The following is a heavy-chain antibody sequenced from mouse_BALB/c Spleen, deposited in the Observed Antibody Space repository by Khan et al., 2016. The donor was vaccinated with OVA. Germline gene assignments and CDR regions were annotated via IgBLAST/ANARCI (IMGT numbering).Heavy chain of an antibody. CDR2: ISSGGDYT. CDR1: GFTFSSYS. CDR3: ASHLTGSFAY. D-gene: IGHD4-1*01. J-gene: IGHJ3*01. Sequence: VQLKESGGDLVKPGGSLKLSCAASGFTFSSYSMSWVRQTPDKRLEWIASISSGGDYTYYPDIVKGRFTISRDNAKNTLYLQMSSLKSEYTAMYYCASHLTGSFAYWGQGTLVTVSA. V-gene: IGHV5-6*01.